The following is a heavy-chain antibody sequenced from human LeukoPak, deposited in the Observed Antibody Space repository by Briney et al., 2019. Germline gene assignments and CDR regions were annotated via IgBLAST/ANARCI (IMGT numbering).Heavy chain of an antibody. V-gene: IGHV1-46*01. CDR3: AARGVGADSFDY. CDR1: GYTFTSYY. D-gene: IGHD1-26*01. J-gene: IGHJ4*02. CDR2: INPSGGST. Sequence: ASVKVSCKASGYTFTSYYMHWVRQAPGQGLEWMGIINPSGGSTSYAQKFQGRVTMTRDTSTSTVYMELSSLRSEDTAVYYCAARGVGADSFDYWGQGTLVTVSS.